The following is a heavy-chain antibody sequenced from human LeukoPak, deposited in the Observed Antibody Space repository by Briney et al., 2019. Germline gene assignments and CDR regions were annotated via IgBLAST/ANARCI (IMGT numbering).Heavy chain of an antibody. J-gene: IGHJ3*02. CDR1: GFTLSGYA. D-gene: IGHD3-22*01. V-gene: IGHV3-30-3*01. CDR3: ARAGGITMIRGVKVLDAFDI. CDR2: ISHDGGNK. Sequence: GGSLRLSCAVSGFTLSGYAMHWVRQAPGKGLEWVSVISHDGGNKYYADSVMGRSTISRDTSKNTLYLQMNSLRAEDTAVYYCARAGGITMIRGVKVLDAFDIWGQGTPVTVSS.